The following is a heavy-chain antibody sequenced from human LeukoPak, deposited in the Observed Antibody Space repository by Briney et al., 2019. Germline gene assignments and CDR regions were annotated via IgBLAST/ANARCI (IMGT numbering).Heavy chain of an antibody. CDR2: IKYDGSEE. CDR1: GLTFSSYW. V-gene: IGHV3-7*05. Sequence: GGSLRLSCVASGLTFSSYWMAWVRQAPGRGLEWEANIKYDGSEEYYVDSVKGRLTISRDNAKNTLYLEMNSLRGEDTAVYYCATYQGYNYGPFDYWGQGTLVTVSS. J-gene: IGHJ4*02. CDR3: ATYQGYNYGPFDY. D-gene: IGHD5-18*01.